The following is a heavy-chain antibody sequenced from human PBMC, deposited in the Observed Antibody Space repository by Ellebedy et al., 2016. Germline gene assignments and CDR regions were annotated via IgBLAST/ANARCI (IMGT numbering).Heavy chain of an antibody. Sequence: GESLKISXAVSGIRFSNFFMSWVRQAPGKGLEWVSTISGGGVKTYLADSVKGRFIISRDNFRNTLYLQMNSLRAEDTAVYYCARQTVRGVIIHYYYGMDVWGQGTTVTVSS. CDR2: ISGGGVKT. CDR3: ARQTVRGVIIHYYYGMDV. V-gene: IGHV3-23*01. CDR1: GIRFSNFF. D-gene: IGHD3-10*01. J-gene: IGHJ6*02.